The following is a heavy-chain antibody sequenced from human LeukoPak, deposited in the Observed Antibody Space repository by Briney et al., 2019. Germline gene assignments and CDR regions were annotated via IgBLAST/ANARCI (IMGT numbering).Heavy chain of an antibody. CDR1: GGTFSSYA. Sequence: ASVKVSCTASGGTFSSYAISWVRQAPGQGLEWMGGIIPIFGTANYAQKFQGRVTITADESTSTAYMELSSLRSEDTAVYYCAGCSSTSCYVDRRYYYGMDVWGQGTTVTVSS. CDR2: IIPIFGTA. J-gene: IGHJ6*02. CDR3: AGCSSTSCYVDRRYYYGMDV. D-gene: IGHD2-2*01. V-gene: IGHV1-69*13.